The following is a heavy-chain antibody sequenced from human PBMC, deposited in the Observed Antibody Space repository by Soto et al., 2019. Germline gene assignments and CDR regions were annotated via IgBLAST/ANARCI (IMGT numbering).Heavy chain of an antibody. CDR2: ISGSGGST. Sequence: EVQLLESGGGLVQPGGSLRLSCAASGFTFSSYAMSWVRQAPGKGLEWVSAISGSGGSTYYADSVKGRFTIPRDNSKNKLYLHMHSLSAADTAVYYCAKPGYWSGGSCYFFSDDGHYDYWGQGTLVTVSS. J-gene: IGHJ4*02. CDR1: GFTFSSYA. V-gene: IGHV3-23*01. CDR3: AKPGYWSGGSCYFFSDDGHYDY. D-gene: IGHD2-15*01.